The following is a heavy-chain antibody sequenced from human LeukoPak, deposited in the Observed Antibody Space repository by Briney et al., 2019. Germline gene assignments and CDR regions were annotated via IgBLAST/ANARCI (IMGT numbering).Heavy chain of an antibody. CDR2: IIPILGIA. CDR3: ARVRDGYTKGSMDY. CDR1: GGTFSSYA. J-gene: IGHJ4*02. Sequence: SVKVSCKASGGTFSSYAISWVRQAPGQGLEWMGRIIPILGIASYAQKFQGRVTMTTDTSTSTAYMELRSLRSDDTAVYYCARVRDGYTKGSMDYWGQGTLVTVSS. D-gene: IGHD5-24*01. V-gene: IGHV1-69*04.